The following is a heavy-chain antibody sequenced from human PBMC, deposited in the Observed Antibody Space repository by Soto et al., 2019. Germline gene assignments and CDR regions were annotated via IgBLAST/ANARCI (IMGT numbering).Heavy chain of an antibody. CDR1: GGSITSGGYS. CDR3: ARGRVVVPAAVMFNCLDP. J-gene: IGHJ5*02. V-gene: IGHV4-30-2*01. Sequence: ASETLSLTCAVSGGSITSGGYSWNWIRQPPGKGLEWIGYIFHGGSTYYNPSLRSRVTISVDRSRTQFSLKMSSVTAADTAVYYCARGRVVVPAAVMFNCLDPWGQGALVTVSS. CDR2: IFHGGST. D-gene: IGHD2-2*01.